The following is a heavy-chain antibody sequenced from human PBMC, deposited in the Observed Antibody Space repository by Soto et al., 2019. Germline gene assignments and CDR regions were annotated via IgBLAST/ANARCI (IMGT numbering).Heavy chain of an antibody. V-gene: IGHV3-30*03. CDR2: ISYDGSDK. D-gene: IGHD6-13*01. J-gene: IGHJ4*02. CDR1: GFTFSSYG. Sequence: QVQLVESGGGVAQPGRSLRLSCAASGFTFSSYGMHWVRQAPGKGLERVALISYDGSDKYYADSVKGRFTISRDNSKNTLYLQMNSLRVEDTAVYYCGAGQYFSDYWGQGTLVTVSS. CDR3: GAGQYFSDY.